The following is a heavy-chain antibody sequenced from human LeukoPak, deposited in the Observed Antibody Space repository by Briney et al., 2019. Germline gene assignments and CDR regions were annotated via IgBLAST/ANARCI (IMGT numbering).Heavy chain of an antibody. CDR2: ISSSGSTI. CDR3: ARWGVPIYYYYMDV. CDR1: GFTFSSYE. V-gene: IGHV3-48*03. J-gene: IGHJ6*03. Sequence: PGGSLRLSCAASGFTFSSYEMNWVRQAPGKGLEWVSYISSSGSTIYYADSVKGRFTISRDNAKHSLYLQMNSLRAEDTAVYYCARWGVPIYYYYMDVWGKGTTVTVSS. D-gene: IGHD3-16*01.